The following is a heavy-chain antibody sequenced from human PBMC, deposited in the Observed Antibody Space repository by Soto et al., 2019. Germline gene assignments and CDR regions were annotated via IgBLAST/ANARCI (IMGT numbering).Heavy chain of an antibody. D-gene: IGHD6-19*01. CDR3: ARIALLMYSSGHREAFDS. CDR1: GYTFTSYG. V-gene: IGHV1-18*01. CDR2: ISAYNGNT. J-gene: IGHJ3*02. Sequence: GASVKLSCKASGYTFTSYGISWVRQAPGQGLEWMGWISAYNGNTNYAQKLQGRVTMTTDTSTSTAYMELRSLRSDDTAVYYCARIALLMYSSGHREAFDSRGQGTMVTVSS.